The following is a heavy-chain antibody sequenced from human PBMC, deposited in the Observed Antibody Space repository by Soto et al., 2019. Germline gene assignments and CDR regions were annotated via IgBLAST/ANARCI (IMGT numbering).Heavy chain of an antibody. CDR1: GGSFSVYF. Sequence: SGTLSLTCAVYGGSFSVYFWSWIRQPPGKGLEWIGEINHSGSTNYNPSLKSRVSISVDTSKNKFSLKLSSVTAADTAVYYCARDGGYASNWFDPWGQGTLVTVSS. CDR3: ARDGGYASNWFDP. J-gene: IGHJ5*02. CDR2: INHSGST. D-gene: IGHD5-12*01. V-gene: IGHV4-34*01.